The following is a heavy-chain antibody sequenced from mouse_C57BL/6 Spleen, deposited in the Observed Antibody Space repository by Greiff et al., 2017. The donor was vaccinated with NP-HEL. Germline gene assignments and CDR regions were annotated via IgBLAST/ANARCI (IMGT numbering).Heavy chain of an antibody. Sequence: VQLQQSGAELVRPGASVKLSCTASGFNIKDDYMHWVKQRPEQGLEWIGWIDPENGDTEYASKFQGKATIPADTSSNTAYLQLSSLTSEDTAVYYCTTFGTRYFDYWGQGTTLTVAS. D-gene: IGHD2-14*01. CDR1: GFNIKDDY. J-gene: IGHJ2*01. V-gene: IGHV14-4*01. CDR3: TTFGTRYFDY. CDR2: IDPENGDT.